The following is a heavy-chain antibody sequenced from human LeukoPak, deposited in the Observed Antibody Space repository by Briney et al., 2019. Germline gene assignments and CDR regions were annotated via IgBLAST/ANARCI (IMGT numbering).Heavy chain of an antibody. D-gene: IGHD5-18*01. CDR2: IRYDVSNK. J-gene: IGHJ3*02. CDR1: GFTFSSYG. CDR3: AKDFSPLRVYSYGDLVGDAFDI. V-gene: IGHV3-30*02. Sequence: GGSLRLSCAASGFTFSSYGMHWVRQAPAKGLECVAFIRYDVSNKYYADSVKGRFTISRDNSKNTLYLQMNSLRAEDTAVYYCAKDFSPLRVYSYGDLVGDAFDIWGQGTMLTVSS.